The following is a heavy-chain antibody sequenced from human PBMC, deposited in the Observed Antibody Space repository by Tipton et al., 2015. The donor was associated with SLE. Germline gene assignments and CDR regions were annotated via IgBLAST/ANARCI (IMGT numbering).Heavy chain of an antibody. CDR2: INHSGST. V-gene: IGHV4-34*01. J-gene: IGHJ4*01. Sequence: TLSLTCAVSGASFSGYYWSWIRQPPGKGLEWIGEINHSGSTNYNPSLKSRVTISVDTSKNQFSLKLSSVTAADTAVYYCAREGYYDNSGYYPLFDSWGQGILVTVSS. D-gene: IGHD3-22*01. CDR3: AREGYYDNSGYYPLFDS. CDR1: GASFSGYY.